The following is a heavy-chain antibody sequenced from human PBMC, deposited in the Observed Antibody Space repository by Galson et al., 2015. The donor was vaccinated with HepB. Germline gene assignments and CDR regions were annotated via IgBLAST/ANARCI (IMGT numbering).Heavy chain of an antibody. CDR1: GFTVSSNY. J-gene: IGHJ4*02. D-gene: IGHD2-2*02. CDR3: ARDPYCSSTSCYTFYFDY. CDR2: IYSGGST. V-gene: IGHV3-66*01. Sequence: SLRLSCAASGFTVSSNYMSWVRQAPGKGLEWVSVIYSGGSTYYADSVKGRFTISRDNSKNTLYLQMNSLRAEDTAVYYCARDPYCSSTSCYTFYFDYWGQGTLVTVSS.